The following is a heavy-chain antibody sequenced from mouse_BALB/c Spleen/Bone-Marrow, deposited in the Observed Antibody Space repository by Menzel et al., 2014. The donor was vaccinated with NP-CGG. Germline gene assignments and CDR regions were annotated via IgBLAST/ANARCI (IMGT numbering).Heavy chain of an antibody. CDR1: GFTFSDYY. J-gene: IGHJ3*01. CDR2: ISNGGGSST. V-gene: IGHV5-12*02. Sequence: EVQLQQSGEGLVQPGGSLKLSCATSGFTFSDYYMYWVRQTPEKRLEWVAYISNGGGSSTYYPDTVKGRFTISRDNAKNTLYLQMSRLKSEDTAMYYCASPGTYWGQGTLVTVSA. CDR3: ASPGTY. D-gene: IGHD4-1*01.